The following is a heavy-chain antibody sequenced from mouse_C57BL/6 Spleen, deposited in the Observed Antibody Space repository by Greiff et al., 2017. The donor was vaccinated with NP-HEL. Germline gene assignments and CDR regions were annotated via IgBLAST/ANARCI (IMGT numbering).Heavy chain of an antibody. CDR2: INYDGSST. D-gene: IGHD1-1*01. CDR1: GFTFSDYY. CDR3: ASEDYGSSYWYFDV. V-gene: IGHV5-16*01. J-gene: IGHJ1*03. Sequence: EVKLMESEGGLVQPGSSMKLSCTASGFTFSDYYMAWVRQVPEKGLEWVANINYDGSSTYYLDSLKSRFIISRDNAKNILYLQMSSLKSEDTATYYCASEDYGSSYWYFDVWGTGTTVTVSS.